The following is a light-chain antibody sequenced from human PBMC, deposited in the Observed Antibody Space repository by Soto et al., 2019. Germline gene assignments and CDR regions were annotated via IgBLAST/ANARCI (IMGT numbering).Light chain of an antibody. CDR1: QTVSNS. CDR2: EAS. Sequence: EIVMTQSPATLSVSPGERATLSCRASQTVSNSLAWYQQKPGQAPRLLIYEASTRATGVPARFSGSGSETEFTLTISSLQSEDFAVYYCQHYKNWPPITFGQGTRLEIK. V-gene: IGKV3D-15*01. CDR3: QHYKNWPPIT. J-gene: IGKJ5*01.